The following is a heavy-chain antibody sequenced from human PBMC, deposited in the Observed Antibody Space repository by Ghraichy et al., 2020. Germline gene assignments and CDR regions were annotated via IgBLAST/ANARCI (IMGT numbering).Heavy chain of an antibody. V-gene: IGHV3-30*18. J-gene: IGHJ4*02. D-gene: IGHD3-10*01. CDR3: AKVMVRGAITDY. Sequence: GGSLRLSCAAFGFTFSDVAMHWVRQAPGKGLEWVAFISYDAGNKYYADSVKGRFTISRDNSKSTLFLQMNSLRADDTAVYYCAKVMVRGAITDYWGQGTPVTVSS. CDR2: ISYDAGNK. CDR1: GFTFSDVA.